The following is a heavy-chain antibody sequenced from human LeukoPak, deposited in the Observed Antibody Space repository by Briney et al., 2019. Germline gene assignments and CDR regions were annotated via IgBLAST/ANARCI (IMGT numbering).Heavy chain of an antibody. CDR3: ARRRRDGDCGVAFFDY. D-gene: IGHD3-3*01. Sequence: SVKVSCKASGGTFSSYAISWVRQAPGQGLEWMGGIIPIFGTANYAQKFQGRVTITADESTSTAYMELSSLRSEDRAVYYCARRRRDGDCGVAFFDYWGQGTLVTVSS. CDR1: GGTFSSYA. J-gene: IGHJ4*02. CDR2: IIPIFGTA. V-gene: IGHV1-69*13.